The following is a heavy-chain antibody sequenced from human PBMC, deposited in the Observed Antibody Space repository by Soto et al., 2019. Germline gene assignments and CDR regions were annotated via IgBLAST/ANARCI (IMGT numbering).Heavy chain of an antibody. Sequence: EVQLAESGGGLVQPGGSLRLSCAASGFTFSSYWIHWVRQAPGKGLVWVSRTKGDGSRTDYADSVKGRFTISRDNAKNTVYLQMNSLRDEDTAVYYCGRGLPGYYGMDVWGQGTTVTVSS. V-gene: IGHV3-74*01. CDR2: TKGDGSRT. CDR1: GFTFSSYW. J-gene: IGHJ6*02. CDR3: GRGLPGYYGMDV. D-gene: IGHD4-17*01.